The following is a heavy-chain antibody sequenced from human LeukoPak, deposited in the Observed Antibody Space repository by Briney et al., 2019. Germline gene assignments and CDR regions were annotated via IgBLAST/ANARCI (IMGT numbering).Heavy chain of an antibody. J-gene: IGHJ4*02. D-gene: IGHD3-22*01. CDR3: ARHPYYDSSGYYLPYFDY. V-gene: IGHV5-51*01. CDR2: IYPGDSDT. Sequence: GESLKISCKGSGYSFTSYWIGWVRQMPGKGLEWMGIIYPGDSDTRYSPSFQGQVTISADKSISTAYLQWSSLKASDTAMYYCARHPYYDSSGYYLPYFDYWGQGTLVTASS. CDR1: GYSFTSYW.